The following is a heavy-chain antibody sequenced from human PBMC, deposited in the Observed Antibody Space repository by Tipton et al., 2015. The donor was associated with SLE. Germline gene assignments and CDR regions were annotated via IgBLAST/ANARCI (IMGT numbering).Heavy chain of an antibody. CDR1: GFTFSSYW. D-gene: IGHD3-10*01. CDR2: INSDGITT. J-gene: IGHJ4*02. Sequence: QLVQSGGGVVQPGRSLRLSCATSGFTFSSYWMHWVRQAPGKGLVWVSRINSDGITTRYADSVKGRFTISRDNAKNTLYLQMNSLRAEDTAVYYCATYYYDSGSPWNYWGQGTLVTVSS. CDR3: ATYYYDSGSPWNY. V-gene: IGHV3-74*02.